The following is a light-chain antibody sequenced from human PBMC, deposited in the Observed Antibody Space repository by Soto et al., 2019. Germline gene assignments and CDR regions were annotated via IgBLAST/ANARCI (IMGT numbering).Light chain of an antibody. CDR2: SDN. V-gene: IGLV1-44*01. J-gene: IGLJ2*01. CDR3: AAWDVSLVV. CDR1: SSNIGTNT. Sequence: QSVLTQPPSASGTPGQRVNISCSGSSSNIGTNTVIWYQQLPGAAPKLLIYSDNQRPSGVHDRFSGSKSGTSASLAISGLQSEDEADYYCAAWDVSLVVFGGGTQLTVL.